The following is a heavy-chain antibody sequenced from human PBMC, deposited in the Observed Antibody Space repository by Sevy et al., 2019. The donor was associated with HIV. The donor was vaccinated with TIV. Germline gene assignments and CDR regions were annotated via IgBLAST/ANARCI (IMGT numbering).Heavy chain of an antibody. J-gene: IGHJ4*02. CDR1: GYTFTSSY. Sequence: ASVKVSCKASGYTFTSSYMNWVRQAPGRGLEWMGIINPNSGSTTYAQKFQGRVTMTRDTSSSTVYMELSSLRSEDTAVYYCARSLLGYSGSYYGGYYFDYWGQGTLVTVSS. CDR3: ARSLLGYSGSYYGGYYFDY. D-gene: IGHD1-26*01. CDR2: INPNSGST. V-gene: IGHV1-46*01.